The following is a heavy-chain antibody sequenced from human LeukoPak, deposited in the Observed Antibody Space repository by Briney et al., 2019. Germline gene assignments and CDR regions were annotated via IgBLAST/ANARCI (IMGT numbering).Heavy chain of an antibody. D-gene: IGHD6-13*01. J-gene: IGHJ4*02. CDR2: INHSGST. CDR3: ARFEAAAGTLFDY. Sequence: NPSETLSLTCAVYGGSFSGYYWSWIRQPPGKGLEWIGEINHSGSTNYNPSLKSRVTISVDTSKNQFSLKLSSVTAADTAVYYCARFEAAAGTLFDYWGQGTLVTVSS. CDR1: GGSFSGYY. V-gene: IGHV4-34*01.